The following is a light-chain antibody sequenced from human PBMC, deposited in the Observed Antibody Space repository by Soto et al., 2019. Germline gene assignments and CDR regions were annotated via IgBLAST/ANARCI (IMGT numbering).Light chain of an antibody. CDR2: GAS. J-gene: IGKJ1*01. CDR1: QSVSNNY. V-gene: IGKV3-20*01. CDR3: QQYGSSGT. Sequence: ESLFAQSPGTLSLSPGERATLSCRASQSVSNNYLAWYQQKPGKAPRLLIYGASNRATGIPDRLSGSGSGTDFTLTIRRLEPEDFAVYYCQQYGSSGTFGQGTKVDIK.